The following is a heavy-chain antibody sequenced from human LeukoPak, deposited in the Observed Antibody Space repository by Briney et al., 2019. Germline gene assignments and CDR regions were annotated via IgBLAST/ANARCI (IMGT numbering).Heavy chain of an antibody. D-gene: IGHD4-17*01. CDR2: IWYDGSNT. CDR3: ARDATTVTPYYFDY. Sequence: GGSLRLSCAASGFTFTSYDMHWVRQAPGKGLEWVALIWYDGSNTYYADSVRGRFTISRDNSKNTLYLQMNSLRAEDTAVYYCARDATTVTPYYFDYWGQGTLVTVSS. CDR1: GFTFTSYD. V-gene: IGHV3-33*01. J-gene: IGHJ4*02.